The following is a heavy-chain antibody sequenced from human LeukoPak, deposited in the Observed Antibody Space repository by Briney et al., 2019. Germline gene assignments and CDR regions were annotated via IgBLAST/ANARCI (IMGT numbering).Heavy chain of an antibody. CDR3: AKDLRRGYYLFPLGPDY. CDR1: GFTFSSYG. J-gene: IGHJ4*02. V-gene: IGHV3-30*02. D-gene: IGHD3-3*01. CDR2: IRYDGSNK. Sequence: GGSLRLSCAASGFTFSSYGMHWVRQAPGKGLEWVAFIRYDGSNKYYADSVKGRFTISRDNSKNTLYLQMNSLRAEDTAVYYCAKDLRRGYYLFPLGPDYWGQGTLVTVSS.